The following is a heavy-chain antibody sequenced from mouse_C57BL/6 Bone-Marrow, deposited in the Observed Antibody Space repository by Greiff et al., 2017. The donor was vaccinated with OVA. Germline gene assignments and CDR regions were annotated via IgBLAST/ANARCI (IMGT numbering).Heavy chain of an antibody. CDR2: IDTSDSYT. D-gene: IGHD2-3*01. CDR3: ARLGLYDGYYPCYFDV. CDR1: GYTFTSYW. Sequence: VQLQQPGAELVKPGASVKLSCKASGYTFTSYWMQWVKQRPGQGLEWIGEIDTSDSYTNYNQKFKGKATFALDTSSSTAYMQLSSLTSEDSAVYYCARLGLYDGYYPCYFDVWGTGTTVTVSS. J-gene: IGHJ1*03. V-gene: IGHV1-50*01.